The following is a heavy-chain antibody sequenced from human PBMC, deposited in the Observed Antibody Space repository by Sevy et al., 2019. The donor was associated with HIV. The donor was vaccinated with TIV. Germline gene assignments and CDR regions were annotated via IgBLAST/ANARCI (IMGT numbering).Heavy chain of an antibody. D-gene: IGHD6-19*01. J-gene: IGHJ4*02. CDR2: ISYAGSHK. CDR1: GFSFSSNG. CDR3: AKDDGYTTVWYPSFDY. Sequence: GGSLRLSCAASGFSFSSNGMHWVRQAPGKGLEWVAVISYAGSHKYYADSVKGRFTISRDNSKNTLYLQMNSLRAEDTAEYHCAKDDGYTTVWYPSFDYWGQGTLVTVSS. V-gene: IGHV3-30*18.